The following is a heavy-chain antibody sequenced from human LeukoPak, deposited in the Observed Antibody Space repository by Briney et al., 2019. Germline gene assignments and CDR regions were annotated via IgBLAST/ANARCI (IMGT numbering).Heavy chain of an antibody. Sequence: ASVKVSCKASGYTFTSYYMHWVRQAPRQGLEWMGIINPSGGSTSYAQKFQGRVTMTRDTSTSTVYMELSSLRSEDTAVYYCARGALYDFWSGYYSNWFDPWGQGTLVTVSS. J-gene: IGHJ5*02. V-gene: IGHV1-46*01. CDR3: ARGALYDFWSGYYSNWFDP. D-gene: IGHD3-3*01. CDR1: GYTFTSYY. CDR2: INPSGGST.